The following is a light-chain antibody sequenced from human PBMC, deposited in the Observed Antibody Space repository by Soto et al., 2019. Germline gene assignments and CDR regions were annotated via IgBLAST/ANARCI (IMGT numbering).Light chain of an antibody. CDR3: QQYNNWPYT. V-gene: IGKV3-15*01. CDR1: QSVSRN. Sequence: EIVMTQSPATLSVSPGERATLSCRASQSVSRNLAWYQQKPGQAPRVLIYAASTWATGITARFSGSGSGTEFTLTISSLQSEDFAVYYCQQYNNWPYTFGQGTKLEIK. J-gene: IGKJ2*01. CDR2: AAS.